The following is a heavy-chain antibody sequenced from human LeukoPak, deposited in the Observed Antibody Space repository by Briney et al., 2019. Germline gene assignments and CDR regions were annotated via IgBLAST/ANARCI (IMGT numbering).Heavy chain of an antibody. CDR2: IKPDGIEK. V-gene: IGHV3-7*01. CDR3: ASYLYWWSDLGY. CDR1: VFTLSEYW. D-gene: IGHD2-8*02. Sequence: PGGSLRLSCAASVFTLSEYWMTTVRQAPRKGPEWVANIKPDGIEKYYVDSVKGRFTISRDNVKNSLYLQMNSLRVEDTAVYYCASYLYWWSDLGYWGQGTLVTVSS. J-gene: IGHJ4*02.